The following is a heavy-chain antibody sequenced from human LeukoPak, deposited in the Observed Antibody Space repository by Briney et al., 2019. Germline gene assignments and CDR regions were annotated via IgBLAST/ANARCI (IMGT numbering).Heavy chain of an antibody. J-gene: IGHJ4*02. V-gene: IGHV3-20*04. D-gene: IGHD3-10*01. CDR1: GFTFDDYG. CDR3: VRDMGRESIFDY. Sequence: GGSLRLSCAASGFTFDDYGMNWVRQAPGKGLEWVSGIGYNGYNTGYADSVKGRFTISRDNAKSSLFLEMNSLRVEDTAVYYCVRDMGRESIFDYWGQGTLVTVSS. CDR2: IGYNGYNT.